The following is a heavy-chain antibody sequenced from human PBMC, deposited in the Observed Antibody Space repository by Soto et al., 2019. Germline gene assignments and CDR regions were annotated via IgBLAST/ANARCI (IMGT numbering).Heavy chain of an antibody. D-gene: IGHD2-2*01. CDR2: IYYSGST. CDR3: ARVPDR. V-gene: IGHV4-59*12. J-gene: IGHJ5*02. CDR1: GGSISRYY. Sequence: SETLSLTCTVSGGSISRYYWSWIRQPPGKGLEWIGYIYYSGSTNYNPPLKSRVTISVDRSKNQFSLKLSSVTAADTAVYYCARVPDRWGQGTLVTVSS.